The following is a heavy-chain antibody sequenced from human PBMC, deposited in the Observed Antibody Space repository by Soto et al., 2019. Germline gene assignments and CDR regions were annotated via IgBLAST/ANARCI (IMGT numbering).Heavy chain of an antibody. J-gene: IGHJ4*02. V-gene: IGHV3-33*01. CDR3: ARRPYYDFWSGYTYYFDY. CDR2: IWYDGSNK. CDR1: GFTFSSYG. Sequence: PGGSLRLSCAASGFTFSSYGMHWVRQAPGKGLEWVAVIWYDGSNKYYADPVKGRFTISRDNSKNTLYLQMNSLRAEDTAVYYCARRPYYDFWSGYTYYFDYWGQGTLVTVSS. D-gene: IGHD3-3*01.